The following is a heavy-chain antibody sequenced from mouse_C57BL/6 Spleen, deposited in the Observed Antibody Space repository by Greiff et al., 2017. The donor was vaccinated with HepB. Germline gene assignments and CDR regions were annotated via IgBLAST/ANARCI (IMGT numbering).Heavy chain of an antibody. Sequence: VQLQQPGAELVKPGASVKLSCKASGYTFTSYWMQWVKQRPGQGLEWIGEIDPSDSYTNYNQKFKGKATLTVDTSSSTAYMQLSSLTSEDSAVYYCARAPSYYDYDGYYFDYWGQGTTLTVSS. CDR2: IDPSDSYT. CDR3: ARAPSYYDYDGYYFDY. CDR1: GYTFTSYW. J-gene: IGHJ2*01. D-gene: IGHD2-4*01. V-gene: IGHV1-50*01.